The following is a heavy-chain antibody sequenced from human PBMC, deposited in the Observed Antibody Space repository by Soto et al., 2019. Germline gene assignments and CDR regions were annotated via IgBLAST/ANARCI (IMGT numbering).Heavy chain of an antibody. D-gene: IGHD6-19*01. J-gene: IGHJ3*02. CDR1: GYTFISYG. CDR3: ARRRVADPWAFDI. Sequence: SVKVSCKASGYTFISYGSTWLRQAPGQGLEWMGWISAYNGNTNYAQKLQGRVTMTTDTSTTTAYMEMRSLRSDDTAVYYCARRRVADPWAFDIWGQGTMVTVSS. V-gene: IGHV1-18*01. CDR2: ISAYNGNT.